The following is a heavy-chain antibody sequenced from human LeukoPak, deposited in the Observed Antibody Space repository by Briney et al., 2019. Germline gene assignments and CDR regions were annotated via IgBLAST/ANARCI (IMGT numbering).Heavy chain of an antibody. J-gene: IGHJ3*02. CDR3: AREPTVVTQPSDAFDI. V-gene: IGHV4-30-4*01. CDR2: IYYSGST. CDR1: GGSLSSGDYY. Sequence: SETLSLTCTVSGGSLSSGDYYWSWIRQPPGKGLEWIGYIYYSGSTYYNPSLKSRVTISVDTSKNQFSLKLSSVTAADTAVYYCAREPTVVTQPSDAFDIWGQGTMVTVSS. D-gene: IGHD4-23*01.